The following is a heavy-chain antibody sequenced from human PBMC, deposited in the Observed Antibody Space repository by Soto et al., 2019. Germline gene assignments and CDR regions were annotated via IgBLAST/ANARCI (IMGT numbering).Heavy chain of an antibody. CDR1: GFTFSSYA. D-gene: IGHD2-15*01. J-gene: IGHJ4*02. Sequence: EVQLLESGGGLVQPGGTLRRSCAASGFTFSSYAMSWVRQAAGKGLELVSAISGSGGSTYYGDSVKGRCTISCDNTKSTLYLQMNSLRAEDTAVYYCAKGVYCSGGSCYSGFDYWGQGTLVTVSS. CDR2: ISGSGGST. CDR3: AKGVYCSGGSCYSGFDY. V-gene: IGHV3-23*01.